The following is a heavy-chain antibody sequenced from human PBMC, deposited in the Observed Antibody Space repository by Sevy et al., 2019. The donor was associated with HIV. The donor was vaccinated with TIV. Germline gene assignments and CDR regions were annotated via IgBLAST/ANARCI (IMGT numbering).Heavy chain of an antibody. J-gene: IGHJ4*02. CDR1: GFTFGDFA. CDR2: FKSKRLDGTP. Sequence: GGSLRLSCTTSGFTFGDFAMSWVRQAPGKGLEWVAFFKSKRLDGTPHHAASVKGRFAISRDDSKGIAYLQMNDLKIEDTGVYYYTRWKGAQSIFDYWGQGALVTVSS. CDR3: TRWKGAQSIFDY. D-gene: IGHD1-1*01. V-gene: IGHV3-49*04.